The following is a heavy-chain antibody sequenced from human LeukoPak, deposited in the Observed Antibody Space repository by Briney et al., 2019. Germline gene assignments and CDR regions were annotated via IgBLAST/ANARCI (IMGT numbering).Heavy chain of an antibody. V-gene: IGHV3-30*18. Sequence: GGSLRLSCAASGFTFSSYGMHWVRQAPGKGLEWVAVISYDGSNKYYADSVKGRFTISRDNSKNTLYLQMNSLRAEDTAVYYCAKGSAHRGYSPDYWGQGTLVTVSS. J-gene: IGHJ4*02. CDR1: GFTFSSYG. CDR3: AKGSAHRGYSPDY. D-gene: IGHD5-18*01. CDR2: ISYDGSNK.